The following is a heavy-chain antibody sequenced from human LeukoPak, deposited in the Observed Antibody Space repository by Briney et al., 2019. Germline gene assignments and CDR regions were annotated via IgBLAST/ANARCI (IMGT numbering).Heavy chain of an antibody. V-gene: IGHV1-8*01. CDR3: ARGSITPAQNWFDP. CDR2: MNPNSGNT. Sequence: ASVKVSCKASGYTFTSYDINWVRQATGQGLEWMGWMNPNSGNTGYAQKFQGRVTMTRNTSISTAYMELSSLRAEDTAVYYCARGSITPAQNWFDPWGQGTLVTVSS. J-gene: IGHJ5*02. D-gene: IGHD3-10*01. CDR1: GYTFTSYD.